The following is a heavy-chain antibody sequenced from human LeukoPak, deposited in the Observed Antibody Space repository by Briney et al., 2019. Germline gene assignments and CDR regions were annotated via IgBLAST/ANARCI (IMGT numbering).Heavy chain of an antibody. J-gene: IGHJ4*02. V-gene: IGHV1-2*02. CDR1: GYTFTAYY. CDR2: IYPNSGAT. CDR3: ARDGVSTTPDFDY. Sequence: ASVKVSCKTSGYTFTAYYMYWLRQAPGQGLECMGWIYPNSGATGYAQNFQGRVTMTRDTSVSTIYMELSRLRSDDTAVYYCARDGVSTTPDFDYWGQGTLVTVSS. D-gene: IGHD2-8*01.